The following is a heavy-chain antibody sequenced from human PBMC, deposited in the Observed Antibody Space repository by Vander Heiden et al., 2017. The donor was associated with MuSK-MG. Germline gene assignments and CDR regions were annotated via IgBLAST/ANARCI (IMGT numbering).Heavy chain of an antibody. CDR3: AKAHDDDIFIGYHRGIDY. J-gene: IGHJ4*02. D-gene: IGHD3-9*01. CDR1: GYTFTAYH. CDR2: ISPNSGAT. V-gene: IGHV1-2*02. Sequence: QVQLVQSGAEVKKAGASVKVSCKTSGYTFTAYHMHWVRQAPGQGLEWMGWISPNSGATNYAQKFQGRVTLTTDTSISTAYMEMSGLRSDDTAVYYCAKAHDDDIFIGYHRGIDYWGQGTLVTVSS.